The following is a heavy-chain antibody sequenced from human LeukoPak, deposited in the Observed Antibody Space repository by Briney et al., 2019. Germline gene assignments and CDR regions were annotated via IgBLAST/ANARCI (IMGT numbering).Heavy chain of an antibody. CDR3: AKGSRYSSGWDVRYYFDY. J-gene: IGHJ4*02. CDR2: ISGSGGST. Sequence: QSGGSLRLSCAASGFTFSSYWMHWVRQAPGKGLEWVSAISGSGGSTYYADSVKGRFTISRDNSKNTLYLQMNSLRAEDTAVYYCAKGSRYSSGWDVRYYFDYWGQGTLVTVSS. V-gene: IGHV3-23*01. CDR1: GFTFSSYW. D-gene: IGHD6-19*01.